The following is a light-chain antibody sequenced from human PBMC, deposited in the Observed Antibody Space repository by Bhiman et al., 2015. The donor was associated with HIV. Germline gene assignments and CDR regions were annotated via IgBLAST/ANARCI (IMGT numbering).Light chain of an antibody. J-gene: IGLJ1*01. CDR2: DVS. V-gene: IGLV2-14*01. CDR1: SSDVGGYNY. CDR3: SSLTSSITYV. Sequence: QSALTQPPSASGSPGQSVTISCTGTSSDVGGYNYVSWYQQHPGKAPKLMIYDVSNRPSGVSNRFSGSKSGNTASLTISGLQAEDEADYYCSSLTSSITYVFGTGTNVTVL.